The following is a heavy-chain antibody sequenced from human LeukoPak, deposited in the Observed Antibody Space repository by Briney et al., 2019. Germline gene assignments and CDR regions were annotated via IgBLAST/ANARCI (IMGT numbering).Heavy chain of an antibody. CDR1: GYTFTSYY. V-gene: IGHV1-46*01. D-gene: IGHD3-9*01. Sequence: ASVKVSCKASGYTFTSYYMHWVRQAPGQGLEWMGIINPSGGSTSYAQKFQGRVTMTRDTSTSTVYMELSSLRSEDTAVYYCARVADILTGYAPIDYWGQGTLVTVSS. CDR3: ARVADILTGYAPIDY. CDR2: INPSGGST. J-gene: IGHJ4*02.